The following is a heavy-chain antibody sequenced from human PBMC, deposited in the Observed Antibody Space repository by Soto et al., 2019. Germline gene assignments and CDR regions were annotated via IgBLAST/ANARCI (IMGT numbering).Heavy chain of an antibody. CDR3: ASIVSSAHGEFSD. Sequence: QVQLQESGPGLVKPSQTLSLTCTVSGGSISSGGYYWSWIRQHPGKGLEWTGYIYYSGSTYYNPSRNSRVTISVDSSKSQFSLRLGSVTAADTAVYYCASIVSSAHGEFSDWGQGTLVTVSS. V-gene: IGHV4-31*03. D-gene: IGHD3-10*01. CDR2: IYYSGST. CDR1: GGSISSGGYY. J-gene: IGHJ4*02.